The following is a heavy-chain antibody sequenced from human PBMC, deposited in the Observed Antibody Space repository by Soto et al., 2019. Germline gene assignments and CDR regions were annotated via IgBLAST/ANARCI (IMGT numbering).Heavy chain of an antibody. D-gene: IGHD3-10*01. J-gene: IGHJ4*02. V-gene: IGHV4-39*01. CDR2: IYYSGYT. CDR3: ARHEPSSYYLKPYFDY. CDR1: GGSISSSSYY. Sequence: PSETLSLTCTFSGGSISSSSYYWGWIRQPPGKGLEWIGSIYYSGYTYYNPSLKSRVTISVDTSKNQFSLKLSSVTAADTAVYYCARHEPSSYYLKPYFDYWGQGTLVTVSS.